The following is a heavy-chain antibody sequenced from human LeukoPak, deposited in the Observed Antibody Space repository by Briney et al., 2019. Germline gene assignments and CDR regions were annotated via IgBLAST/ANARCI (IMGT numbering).Heavy chain of an antibody. Sequence: GGSLRLSCAASGFTFSTYWMHWVRQAPGKGLVWVSRIKSDGSTNYADSVKGRFTISRDNAKNTLSLQMKSLRPEGTGVYYCSRAPSEIGGYYPEYFRHWGQGTLVTVSS. J-gene: IGHJ1*01. CDR1: GFTFSTYW. D-gene: IGHD3-22*01. CDR3: SRAPSEIGGYYPEYFRH. V-gene: IGHV3-74*01. CDR2: IKSDGST.